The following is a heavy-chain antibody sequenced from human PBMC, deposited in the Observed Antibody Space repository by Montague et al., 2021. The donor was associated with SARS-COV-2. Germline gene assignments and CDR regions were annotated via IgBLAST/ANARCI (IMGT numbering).Heavy chain of an antibody. D-gene: IGHD6-13*01. CDR2: IYYSGST. CDR1: GGPISSHH. V-gene: IGHV4-59*11. J-gene: IGHJ4*02. Sequence: SETLSLTCTVSGGPISSHHWRWIRQPPGKGLAWIGYIYYSGSTNYNLSLKSRVTISVDTSKNQFSLKLSSVTAADTAVYYCARGTAAGTNFDYWGQGTLVTVSS. CDR3: ARGTAAGTNFDY.